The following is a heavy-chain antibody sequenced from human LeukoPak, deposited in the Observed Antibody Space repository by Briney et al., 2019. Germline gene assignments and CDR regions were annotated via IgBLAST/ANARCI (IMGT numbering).Heavy chain of an antibody. CDR1: GDSTNNNYW. CDR3: ARGLLRGVSDY. D-gene: IGHD3-10*01. V-gene: IGHV4-4*02. CDR2: IYHRGTT. J-gene: IGHJ4*02. Sequence: SGTLSLTCAVSGDSTNNNYWWTWVRQPPGKGLEWIGEIYHRGTTNYNPSLKSRVTISVDKSKNQFSLNLNSVTAADTAVYYCARGLLRGVSDYWGQGTLVTVSS.